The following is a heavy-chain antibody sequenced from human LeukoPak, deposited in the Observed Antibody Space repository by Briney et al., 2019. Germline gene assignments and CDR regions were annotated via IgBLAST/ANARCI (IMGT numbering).Heavy chain of an antibody. D-gene: IGHD1-26*01. V-gene: IGHV1-69*05. CDR2: IIPIFGTA. J-gene: IGHJ3*02. CDR1: GGTFSSYA. Sequence: ASVKVSYKASGGTFSSYAISWVRQAPGQGLEWMGRIIPIFGTANYAQKFQGRVTITTDESTSTAYMELSSLRSEDTAVYYCARHQEVGATLSAFDIWGQGTMVTVSS. CDR3: ARHQEVGATLSAFDI.